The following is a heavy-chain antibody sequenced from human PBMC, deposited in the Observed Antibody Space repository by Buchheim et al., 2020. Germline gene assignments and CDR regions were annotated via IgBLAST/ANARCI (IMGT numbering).Heavy chain of an antibody. CDR2: IYFSGST. V-gene: IGHV4-59*12. CDR3: ARRTSGYYYYGMDV. J-gene: IGHJ6*02. Sequence: QVQLQESGPGLVKPSETLSLTCTVSGGSIGTYFWGWVRQPPGKGLEWIAYIYFSGSTNYNPSLRSRVTVSVDTSNNQFSLKLSSVSAADTAVYYCARRTSGYYYYGMDVWGQGTT. D-gene: IGHD3-10*01. CDR1: GGSIGTYF.